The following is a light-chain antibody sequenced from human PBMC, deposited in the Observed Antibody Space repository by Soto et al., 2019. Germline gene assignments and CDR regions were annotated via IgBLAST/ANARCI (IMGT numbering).Light chain of an antibody. CDR3: QHYGSSPT. CDR2: VAS. CDR1: QSVSSNY. V-gene: IGKV3-20*01. Sequence: EIVLTQSPGTLSLSPGERVTLSCRASQSVSSNYLAWYQQKPGQAPRLLIYVASNRATGIPDRFSGSGSGTDFTLTISRLEPEDFAVYYCQHYGSSPTFGQGTKVDIK. J-gene: IGKJ1*01.